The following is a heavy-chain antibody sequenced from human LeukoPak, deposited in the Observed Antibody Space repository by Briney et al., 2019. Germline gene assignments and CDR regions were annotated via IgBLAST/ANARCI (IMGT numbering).Heavy chain of an antibody. V-gene: IGHV3-74*01. CDR1: GFTFSSYW. D-gene: IGHD5-12*01. CDR2: INSDGSTT. Sequence: TGGSPRLSCAGSGFTFSSYWMHWVRQAPGEGLVWVSRINSDGSTTTYADSVKGRFTISRDNAKNTLYLQMNGLRVEDTAVYYCARVGYPFECWGQGTLVTVSS. J-gene: IGHJ4*02. CDR3: ARVGYPFEC.